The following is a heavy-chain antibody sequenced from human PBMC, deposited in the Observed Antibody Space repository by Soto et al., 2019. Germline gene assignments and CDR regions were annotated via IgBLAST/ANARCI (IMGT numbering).Heavy chain of an antibody. CDR1: GGFVSSGSYY. J-gene: IGHJ3*01. D-gene: IGHD1-1*01. CDR2: MSHSGGT. Sequence: QVQLQQWGAGLLKPSETLSLTCAVYGGFVSSGSYYWSWIRQPPGKGLEWIGEMSHSGGTHFNPSLKSRVTKSVDTSKNQFSLKMSSVTAADTALYYCARVERGTATTVVDAFDFWGPGTMVTVSS. CDR3: ARVERGTATTVVDAFDF. V-gene: IGHV4-34*01.